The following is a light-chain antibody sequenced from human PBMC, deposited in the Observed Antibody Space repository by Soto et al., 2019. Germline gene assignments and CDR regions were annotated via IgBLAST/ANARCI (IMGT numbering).Light chain of an antibody. V-gene: IGLV1-40*01. J-gene: IGLJ1*01. CDR3: QSYDTSLSAYV. CDR1: SSNIGAGYD. CDR2: GNI. Sequence: QSALAQPPSVSGAPGQKVTTSCTGSSSNIGAGYDLHWYQQLPGTAPKLLLYGNINRPSGVPDRFSGSKSGTSASLAITGLQAEDEADYYCQSYDTSLSAYVFGTGTKVTVL.